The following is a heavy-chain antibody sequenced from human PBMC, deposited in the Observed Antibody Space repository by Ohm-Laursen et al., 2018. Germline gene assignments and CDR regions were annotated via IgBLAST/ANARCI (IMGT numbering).Heavy chain of an antibody. CDR3: ARIESDSGGYWYFGMDV. Sequence: TLSLTCTVSGGSISSGGYYWNWIRQHPGKGLEWIGYIYYSGSTYYNPSLKSRVTISVDTSKNQFSLKLSSVTAADTALYYCARIESDSGGYWYFGMDVWGQGTTVTVSS. D-gene: IGHD3-22*01. CDR1: GGSISSGGYY. CDR2: IYYSGST. V-gene: IGHV4-31*03. J-gene: IGHJ6*02.